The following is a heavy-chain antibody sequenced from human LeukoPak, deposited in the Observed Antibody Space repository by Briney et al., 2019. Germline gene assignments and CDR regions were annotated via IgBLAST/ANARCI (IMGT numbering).Heavy chain of an antibody. CDR2: ISSNGDST. Sequence: GGSLRLSCAASGFTFSSYEMHWVRQAPGKGLEYVSAISSNGDSTYYANFVKGRFIISRDNSKNTLYLQMGSLRPEDMAVYYCARDRPGDVWGEGTSVTVSS. CDR1: GFTFSSYE. J-gene: IGHJ6*04. CDR3: ARDRPGDV. V-gene: IGHV3-64*01.